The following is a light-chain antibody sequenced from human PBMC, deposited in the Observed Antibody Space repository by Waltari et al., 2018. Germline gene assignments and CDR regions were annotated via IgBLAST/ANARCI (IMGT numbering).Light chain of an antibody. CDR2: DAS. CDR3: QQRSNWIT. CDR1: QGVSSY. J-gene: IGKJ5*01. V-gene: IGKV3-11*01. Sequence: LSCRASQGVSSYLAWYQQKPGQAPRLLIYDASNRATGIPARFSGSGSGTDFTLTISSLEPEDFAVYYCQQRSNWITFGQGTRLEIK.